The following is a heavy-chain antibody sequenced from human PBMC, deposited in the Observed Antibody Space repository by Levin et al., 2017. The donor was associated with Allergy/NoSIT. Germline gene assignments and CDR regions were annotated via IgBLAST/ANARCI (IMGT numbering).Heavy chain of an antibody. CDR3: AKDAVQSGYSSSWPMPVDY. J-gene: IGHJ4*02. V-gene: IGHV3-23*01. CDR2: ISGSGGST. CDR1: GFTFSSYA. D-gene: IGHD6-13*01. Sequence: TGGSLRLSCAASGFTFSSYAMSWVRQAPGKGLEWVSAISGSGGSTYYADSVKGRFTISRDNSKNTLYLQMNSLRAEDTAVYYCAKDAVQSGYSSSWPMPVDYWGQGTLVTVSS.